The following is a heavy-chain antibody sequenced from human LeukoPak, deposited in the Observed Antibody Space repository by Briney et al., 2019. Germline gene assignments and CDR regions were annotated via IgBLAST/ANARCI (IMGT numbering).Heavy chain of an antibody. V-gene: IGHV4-34*01. CDR1: GGSFSGYY. Sequence: SETLSLTCAVYGGSFSGYYWSWIRQPPGKGLEWIGYIYYSGSTYYNPSLKSRVTISVDTSKNQFSLKLSSVTAADTAVYYCARGIGDYWGQGTLVTVSS. J-gene: IGHJ4*02. CDR3: ARGIGDY. CDR2: IYYSGST.